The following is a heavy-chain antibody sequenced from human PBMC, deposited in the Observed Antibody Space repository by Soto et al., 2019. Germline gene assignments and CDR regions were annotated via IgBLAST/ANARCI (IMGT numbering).Heavy chain of an antibody. CDR2: IKQDGSEK. V-gene: IGHV3-7*01. Sequence: GGSLRLSCAASGFTFSSYWMSWVRQAPGKGLEWVANIKQDGSEKYYVDSVKGRFTISRDNAKNSLYLQMNSLRAEDTAVYYCARDGLRGYCSSTSCSSIYYYYYMDVWGKGTTVTVSS. CDR1: GFTFSSYW. CDR3: ARDGLRGYCSSTSCSSIYYYYYMDV. D-gene: IGHD2-2*01. J-gene: IGHJ6*03.